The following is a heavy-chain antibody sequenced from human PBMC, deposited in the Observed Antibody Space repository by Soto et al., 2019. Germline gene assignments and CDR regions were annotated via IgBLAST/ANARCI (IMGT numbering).Heavy chain of an antibody. CDR1: GGSMTGYF. V-gene: IGHV4-4*07. Sequence: QVQLQESGPGLVKPSETLSLTCTVSGGSMTGYFWSWIRQPAGKALEWIGHVYNSGNTDYNPSLASRITMAGDTSKMQFSRKVKSVTAADTAVYYCARTHWVSGTEYWGQGILVTVSS. J-gene: IGHJ4*02. CDR2: VYNSGNT. D-gene: IGHD6-19*01. CDR3: ARTHWVSGTEY.